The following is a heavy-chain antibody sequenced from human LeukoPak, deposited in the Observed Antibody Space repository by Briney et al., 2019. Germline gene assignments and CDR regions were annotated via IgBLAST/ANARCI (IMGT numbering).Heavy chain of an antibody. V-gene: IGHV3-53*01. CDR1: GFTVSSNY. J-gene: IGHJ4*02. Sequence: GGSLRLSCAASGFTVSSNYMSWVRQAPGKGLEWVSVIYSGGSTYYADSVKGRFTISRDNSKNTLYLQMNSLRAEDTAVYYCARDASWFGDPYYFDYWGQGTLSPSPQ. D-gene: IGHD3-10*01. CDR2: IYSGGST. CDR3: ARDASWFGDPYYFDY.